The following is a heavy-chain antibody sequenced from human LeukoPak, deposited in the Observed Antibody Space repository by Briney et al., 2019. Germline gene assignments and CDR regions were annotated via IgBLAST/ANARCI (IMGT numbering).Heavy chain of an antibody. CDR1: GYTLTELS. CDR3: ATAPHQYYYDSSGSHFDH. J-gene: IGHJ4*02. CDR2: FDPEDGET. D-gene: IGHD3-22*01. Sequence: WASVKVSCKVSGYTLTELSMHWVRQAPGKGLEWMGGFDPEDGETIYAQKFQGRVTMTEDTSTDTAYMELSSLRSEDTAVYYCATAPHQYYYDSSGSHFDHWGQGTLVTVSS. V-gene: IGHV1-24*01.